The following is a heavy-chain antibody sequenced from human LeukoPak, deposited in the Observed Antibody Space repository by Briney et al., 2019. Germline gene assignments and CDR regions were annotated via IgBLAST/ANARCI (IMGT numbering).Heavy chain of an antibody. J-gene: IGHJ4*02. CDR3: ARGGSYSNYYFDY. V-gene: IGHV5-51*01. CDR1: GYSFTSYW. CDR2: IYPGDSDT. Sequence: GESLQISCKGSGYSFTSYWIGWVRQMPGKGLEWRGIIYPGDSDTRYSPSFQGQVTISADKSISTAYLQWSSLKASDTAMYYCARGGSYSNYYFDYWGQGTLVTVSS. D-gene: IGHD6-13*01.